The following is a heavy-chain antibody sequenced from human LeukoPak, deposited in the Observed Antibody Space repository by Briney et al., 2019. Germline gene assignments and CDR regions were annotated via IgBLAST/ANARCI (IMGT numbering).Heavy chain of an antibody. Sequence: ASVKVSCKASGGTFSSYAIIWVRQATGQGLEWMGWMNPNSGNTGYAQKFQGRVTMTGNTSISTAYMELSSLRSEDTAVYYCARSSSGWYGPWGQGTLVTVSS. CDR2: MNPNSGNT. J-gene: IGHJ5*02. V-gene: IGHV1-8*02. CDR1: GGTFSSYA. CDR3: ARSSSGWYGP. D-gene: IGHD6-19*01.